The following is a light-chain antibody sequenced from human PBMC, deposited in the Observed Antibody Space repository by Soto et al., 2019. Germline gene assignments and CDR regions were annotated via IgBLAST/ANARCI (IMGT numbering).Light chain of an antibody. CDR3: SSYTSSSTRV. Sequence: QSLLTQPASVSVSPGQSITISCTGTSSDVGGYNYVSWYQQHPGKAPKLMIYDVSNRPSGVSNRFSGSKSGNTASLTISGLQAEDEADYYCSSYTSSSTRVFGTGTKVTV. CDR1: SSDVGGYNY. CDR2: DVS. V-gene: IGLV2-14*01. J-gene: IGLJ1*01.